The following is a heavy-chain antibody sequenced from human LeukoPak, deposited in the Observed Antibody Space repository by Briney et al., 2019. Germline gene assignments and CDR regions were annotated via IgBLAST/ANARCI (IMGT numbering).Heavy chain of an antibody. J-gene: IGHJ6*03. Sequence: GASVKVSCKASGGTFSSYAISWVRQAPGQGLEWMGGIIPIFGTANYAQKFQGRVTITADKSTSTAYMELSSLRSEDTAVYYCARAGYCSGGSCYSPPIDYYYYMDVWGKGTTVTVSS. CDR1: GGTFSSYA. CDR3: ARAGYCSGGSCYSPPIDYYYYMDV. V-gene: IGHV1-69*06. CDR2: IIPIFGTA. D-gene: IGHD2-15*01.